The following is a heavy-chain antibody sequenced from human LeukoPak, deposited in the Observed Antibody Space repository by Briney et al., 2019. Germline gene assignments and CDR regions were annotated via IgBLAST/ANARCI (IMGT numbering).Heavy chain of an antibody. CDR2: IYTTGST. D-gene: IGHD3-22*01. CDR3: ARGAGSGYSRSMDS. J-gene: IGHJ4*02. CDR1: GGSISSSSYY. Sequence: SETLSLTCTVSGGSISSSSYYWSWIRQPAGRGLEWIGRIYTTGSTYYNHFLKSRVTMAVDTSKNQFSLRLSSVTAADTAVYYCARGAGSGYSRSMDSWGQGTLVTVSS. V-gene: IGHV4-61*02.